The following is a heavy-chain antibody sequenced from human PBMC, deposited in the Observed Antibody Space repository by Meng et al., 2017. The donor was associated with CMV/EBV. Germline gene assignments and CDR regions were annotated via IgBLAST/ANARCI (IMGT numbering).Heavy chain of an antibody. CDR1: GGTFSSYA. V-gene: IGHV1-69*01. J-gene: IGHJ5*02. CDR2: IIPIFGTA. D-gene: IGHD3-10*01. Sequence: QGQLGQYGAEVKKPGSSVKVSCKASGGTFSSYAISWVRQAPGQGLEWMGGIIPIFGTANYAQKFQGRVTITADESTSTAYMELSSLRSEDTAVYYCARRGSYYGSGSYYNWFDPWGQGTLVTVSS. CDR3: ARRGSYYGSGSYYNWFDP.